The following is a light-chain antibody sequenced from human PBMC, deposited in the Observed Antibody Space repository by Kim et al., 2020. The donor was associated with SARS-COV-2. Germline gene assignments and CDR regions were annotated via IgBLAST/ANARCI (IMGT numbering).Light chain of an antibody. CDR1: ALPKQY. V-gene: IGLV3-25*03. J-gene: IGLJ1*01. CDR2: KDI. CDR3: QSADSSGNYV. Sequence: VSPGQTARITCSGDALPKQYAFWYQQKPGQAPVLVIYKDIERPSGIPERFSGSSSGTTVTLTISGVQAEDEADYYCQSADSSGNYVFGTGTKVTVL.